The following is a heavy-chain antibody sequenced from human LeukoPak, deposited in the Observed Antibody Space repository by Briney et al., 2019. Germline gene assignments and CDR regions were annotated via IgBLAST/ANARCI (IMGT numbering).Heavy chain of an antibody. CDR2: INPKSGVT. V-gene: IGHV1-2*02. Sequence: GASVKVSCKASGYPFDNYYMHWVRQAPGQGLEWMGWINPKSGVTNYAQRSQGRVTMTTDTASTTAYMELGRLRSDDTAIYYCARLLSARGYTYGYTVYWGQGTLVTVSS. CDR3: ARLLSARGYTYGYTVY. J-gene: IGHJ4*02. D-gene: IGHD5-18*01. CDR1: GYPFDNYY.